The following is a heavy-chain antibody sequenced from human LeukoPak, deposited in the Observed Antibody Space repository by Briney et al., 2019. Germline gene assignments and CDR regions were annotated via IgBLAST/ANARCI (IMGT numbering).Heavy chain of an antibody. Sequence: GGSVRLSCAASGFSVSASYMSWVRQAPGKGLESVSVISNEGATYYADSVKGRFSISRDNSKNTVSLQMNSLRAEDTAVYYCAKDVRTKRPPPEGFDYWGQGTLVTVSS. D-gene: IGHD1-14*01. CDR2: ISNEGAT. CDR3: AKDVRTKRPPPEGFDY. J-gene: IGHJ4*02. V-gene: IGHV3-53*01. CDR1: GFSVSASY.